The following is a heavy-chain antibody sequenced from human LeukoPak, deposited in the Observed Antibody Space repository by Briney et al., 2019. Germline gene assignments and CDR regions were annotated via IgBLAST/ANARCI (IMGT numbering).Heavy chain of an antibody. Sequence: GASVKISCKASGYTCAGDCMQWVRQAPGQGLEWMGRINPNSGGTDYAQKFQGRVTMTRDTSISAAYMELSRLRSDDTAVYYCARVRLRIAAAGGNWFDPRGEGTLVTVSS. CDR1: GYTCAGDC. CDR2: INPNSGGT. D-gene: IGHD6-13*01. V-gene: IGHV1-2*06. CDR3: ARVRLRIAAAGGNWFDP. J-gene: IGHJ5*02.